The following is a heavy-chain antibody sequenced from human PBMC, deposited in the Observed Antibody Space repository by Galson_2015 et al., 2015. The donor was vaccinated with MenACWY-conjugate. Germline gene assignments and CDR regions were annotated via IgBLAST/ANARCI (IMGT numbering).Heavy chain of an antibody. V-gene: IGHV1-69*04. CDR3: ARVGNHHYYPMVG. D-gene: IGHD1-14*01. CDR1: GVTDTAYA. CDR2: IIPVLGIP. Sequence: SVKVSCKASGVTDTAYAITWVRQAPGQGLEWMGRIIPVLGIPNHAQKFQGRVTITADKSTSTVYMDLSSLRSEDSAVYYCARVGNHHYYPMVGWGQGTTVTVSS. J-gene: IGHJ6*02.